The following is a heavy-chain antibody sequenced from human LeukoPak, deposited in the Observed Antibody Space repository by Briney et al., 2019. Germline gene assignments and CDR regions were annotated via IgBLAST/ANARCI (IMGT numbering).Heavy chain of an antibody. CDR3: ARVAPGDVAAAGH. CDR2: INPNSGGT. CDR1: GYTFTGYY. Sequence: GASVKVSCKASGYTFTGYYMHWVRQAPGQGLEWMGWINPNSGGTNYAQKFQGRVTMTRDTSISTAYMELSRLRSDDTAVYYCARVAPGDVAAAGHWGQGTLVTVSS. J-gene: IGHJ4*02. V-gene: IGHV1-2*02. D-gene: IGHD6-13*01.